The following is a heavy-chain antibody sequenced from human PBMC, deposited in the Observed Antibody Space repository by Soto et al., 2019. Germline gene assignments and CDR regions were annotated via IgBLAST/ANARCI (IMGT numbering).Heavy chain of an antibody. D-gene: IGHD6-19*01. CDR2: VSHDGRNT. CDR3: AKGGRQWLVTSDFNY. CDR1: GFTFSDYA. J-gene: IGHJ4*02. Sequence: VQLVESGGGVVQPGRSLRLSCAASGFTFSDYAMHWVRQAPGKGLEWVAVVSHDGRNTHYADSVKGRFTISRDSSKHTVSLEMTSLRAEDTAVCYCAKGGRQWLVTSDFNYWGQGALVTVSS. V-gene: IGHV3-30*18.